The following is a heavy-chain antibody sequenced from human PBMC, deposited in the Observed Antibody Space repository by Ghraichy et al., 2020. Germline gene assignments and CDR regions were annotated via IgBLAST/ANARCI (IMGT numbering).Heavy chain of an antibody. Sequence: LSLTCTVSGASISSHYWTWIRQPPGKGLEWIGYIYYTGITNYNPSFKSRVTISVDTSKNQFSLKLSSVTAADTAVYYCARATAPEDYYYINVWGKGTTVTVSS. CDR1: GASISSHY. J-gene: IGHJ6*03. D-gene: IGHD5-18*01. V-gene: IGHV4-59*11. CDR2: IYYTGIT. CDR3: ARATAPEDYYYINV.